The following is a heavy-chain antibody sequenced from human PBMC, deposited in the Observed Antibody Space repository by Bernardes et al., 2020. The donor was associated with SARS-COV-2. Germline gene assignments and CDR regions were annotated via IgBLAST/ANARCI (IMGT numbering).Heavy chain of an antibody. CDR1: GGSFSGYY. V-gene: IGHV4-34*01. CDR2: INHSGST. CDR3: ARVRGYSYGGPVGY. J-gene: IGHJ4*02. Sequence: SETLSLTCAVYGGSFSGYYCSWIRQPPGKGLEWIGEINHSGSTNYNPSLKSRVTISVDTSKNQFSLKLSSVTAADTAVYYCARVRGYSYGGPVGYWGQGTLVTVSS. D-gene: IGHD5-18*01.